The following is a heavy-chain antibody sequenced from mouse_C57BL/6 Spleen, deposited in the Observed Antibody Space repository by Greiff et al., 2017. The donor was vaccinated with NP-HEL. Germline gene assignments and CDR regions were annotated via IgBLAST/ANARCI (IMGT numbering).Heavy chain of an antibody. CDR3: ARAYYGKGYAMDY. V-gene: IGHV1-52*01. Sequence: VKLMESGAELVRPGSSVKLSCKASGYTFTSYWMHWVKQRPIQGLEWIGNIDPSDSETHYNQKFKDKATLTVDKSSSTAYMQLSSLTSEDSAVYYCARAYYGKGYAMDYWGQGTSVTVSS. CDR1: GYTFTSYW. D-gene: IGHD2-10*01. J-gene: IGHJ4*01. CDR2: IDPSDSET.